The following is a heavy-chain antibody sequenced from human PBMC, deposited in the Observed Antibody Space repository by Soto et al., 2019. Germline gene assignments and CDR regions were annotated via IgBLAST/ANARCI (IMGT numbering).Heavy chain of an antibody. CDR2: IFYSGST. V-gene: IGHV4-59*13. J-gene: IGHJ6*03. CDR1: CGSITNYY. D-gene: IGHD3-22*01. Sequence: SATLSLTCTFCCGSITNYYWSWIRQPPGKGLEWIGYIFYSGSTNYNPSLKSRVTISVDTSKNQFSLNLNSVTAADTAVYYCARDGSSGWG. CDR3: ARDGSSG.